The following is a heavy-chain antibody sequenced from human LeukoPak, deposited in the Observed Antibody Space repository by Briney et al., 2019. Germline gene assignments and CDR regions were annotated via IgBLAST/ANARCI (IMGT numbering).Heavy chain of an antibody. CDR1: GGSISSYY. CDR2: IYYSGST. CDR3: ARSNYYDSSGYAADAFDI. V-gene: IGHV4-59*08. Sequence: SETLSPTCTVSGGSISSYYWSWIRQPPGKGLEWVGYIYYSGSTNYNPSLKSRVTISVDTSKNQFSLKLSSVTAADTAVYYCARSNYYDSSGYAADAFDIRGQGTMVTVSS. J-gene: IGHJ3*02. D-gene: IGHD3-22*01.